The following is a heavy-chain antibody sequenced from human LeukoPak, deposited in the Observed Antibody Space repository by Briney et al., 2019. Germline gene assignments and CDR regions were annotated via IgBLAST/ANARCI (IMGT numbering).Heavy chain of an antibody. Sequence: GGSLRLSCAVSGFTVSNNYMNWVRQAAGKGMDWVAVIYSVGSTYYADLVKGRFTISRDNAKNSLYLQMTGLRAEDTALYYCARDSSIRRFPYSSSSSFDYWGQGTLVTVSS. CDR1: GFTVSNNY. V-gene: IGHV3-53*01. CDR2: IYSVGST. D-gene: IGHD6-6*01. J-gene: IGHJ4*02. CDR3: ARDSSIRRFPYSSSSSFDY.